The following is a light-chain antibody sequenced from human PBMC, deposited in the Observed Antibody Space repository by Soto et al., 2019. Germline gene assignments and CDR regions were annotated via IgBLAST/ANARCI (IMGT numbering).Light chain of an antibody. J-gene: IGKJ2*01. V-gene: IGKV3-20*01. CDR2: GAS. Sequence: EIVLTQSPGTLSLSPGERATLSCRASQSVSSSYLAWYQQKPGQDPRLLIYGASSRATGIPDRFSGSGSGTDFTLTISRLEAEDFVVYYGQQYGISPQTFGHGTKLEIK. CDR3: QQYGISPQT. CDR1: QSVSSSY.